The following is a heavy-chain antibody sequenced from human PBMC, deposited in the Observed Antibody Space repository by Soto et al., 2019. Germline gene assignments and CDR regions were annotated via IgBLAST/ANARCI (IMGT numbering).Heavy chain of an antibody. D-gene: IGHD3-9*01. J-gene: IGHJ4*02. CDR3: ARGSSILTGYPFDY. V-gene: IGHV4-34*01. CDR2: TNHSGST. Sequence: SETLSLTCAVYGGSFSGYYWSWIRQPPGKGLEWIGETNHSGSTNYNPSLKSRVTISVDTSKNQFSLKLSSVTAADTAVYYCARGSSILTGYPFDYWGQGTLVTVSS. CDR1: GGSFSGYY.